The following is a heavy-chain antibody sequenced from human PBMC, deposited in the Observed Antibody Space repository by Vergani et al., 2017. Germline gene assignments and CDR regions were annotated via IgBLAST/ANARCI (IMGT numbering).Heavy chain of an antibody. J-gene: IGHJ4*02. CDR3: ARALRDSSGYYLGYFDY. V-gene: IGHV4-59*01. CDR2: IYYSGST. Sequence: QVQLQESGPGLVKTSETLSLTCTVSGGSISSYYWSWIRQPPGKGLEWIGYIYYSGSTNYNPPLKSRVTISVDTSKNQFSLKLSSVTAADTAVYYCARALRDSSGYYLGYFDYWGQGTLVTVSS. D-gene: IGHD3-22*01. CDR1: GGSISSYY.